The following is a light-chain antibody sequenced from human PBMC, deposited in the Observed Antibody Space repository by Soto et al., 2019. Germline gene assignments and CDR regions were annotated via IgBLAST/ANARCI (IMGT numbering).Light chain of an antibody. V-gene: IGKV2-30*02. J-gene: IGKJ1*01. CDR1: QSLVHSDGSTY. Sequence: TQTPVSSVVTLGQPASISCRSSQSLVHSDGSTYFNCFQXXXXXSXXRXIYKVSNRDSGVPXRLRGSXSGXDFTLKINRVEAEDVGVYYCMQGTHSPWTFGQGTKVDIK. CDR2: KVS. CDR3: MQGTHSPWT.